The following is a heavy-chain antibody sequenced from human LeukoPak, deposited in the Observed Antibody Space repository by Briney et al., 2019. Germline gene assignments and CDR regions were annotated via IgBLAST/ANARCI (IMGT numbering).Heavy chain of an antibody. D-gene: IGHD3-22*01. Sequence: GGSLRLSCAVSGFTFRSYAMNWVRQAPGKGLEWVSSISGRSDDIYYADSVKGRFTISRDNAKNSVFLQMNNLRVEDTAIYYCARRGYHDSSGYDFWGQGAPVTVSS. J-gene: IGHJ4*02. CDR3: ARRGYHDSSGYDF. V-gene: IGHV3-21*06. CDR2: ISGRSDDI. CDR1: GFTFRSYA.